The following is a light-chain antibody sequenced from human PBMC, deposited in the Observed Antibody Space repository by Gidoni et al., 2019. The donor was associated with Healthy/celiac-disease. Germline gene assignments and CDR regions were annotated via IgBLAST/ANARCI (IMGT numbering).Light chain of an antibody. CDR1: SLRNYY. V-gene: IGLV3-19*01. CDR2: GKN. CDR3: NSRDSSGNRI. Sequence: SSELTQDPAVSVALGQTGRITCQGDSLRNYYASWYQKKPGQAPVLVIYGKNKRPSGIPARFSGSTSGDTASLTITGAQAEDEADYYCNSRDSSGNRIFGGGTKLTVL. J-gene: IGLJ2*01.